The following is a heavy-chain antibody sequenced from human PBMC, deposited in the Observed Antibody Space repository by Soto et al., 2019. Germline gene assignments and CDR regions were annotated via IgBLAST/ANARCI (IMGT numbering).Heavy chain of an antibody. CDR2: INPNSGGT. CDR3: ARDSHYYDSIGYYLDAFDI. CDR1: GYTFTGYY. Sequence: GASVKVSCKASGYTFTGYYMHWVRQAPGQGLEWMGWINPNSGGTNYAQKFQGWVTMTRDTSISTAYMELSRLRSDDTAVYYCARDSHYYDSIGYYLDAFDIWGQGTMVTVSS. D-gene: IGHD3-22*01. V-gene: IGHV1-2*04. J-gene: IGHJ3*02.